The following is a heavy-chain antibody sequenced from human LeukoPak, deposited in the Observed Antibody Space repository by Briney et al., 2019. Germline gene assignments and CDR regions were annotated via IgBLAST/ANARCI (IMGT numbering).Heavy chain of an antibody. CDR1: GFTFSSYS. CDR3: ARENYYDSGSYSYWYFDL. CDR2: ISSSSYI. D-gene: IGHD3-10*01. Sequence: GGSLRLSCAASGFTFSSYSMNWVRQAPGKGLEWVSSISSSSYIYYADSVKGRFTISRDNAKKSLYLQMNSLRAEDTAVYYCARENYYDSGSYSYWYFDLWGRGTLVTVSS. V-gene: IGHV3-21*01. J-gene: IGHJ2*01.